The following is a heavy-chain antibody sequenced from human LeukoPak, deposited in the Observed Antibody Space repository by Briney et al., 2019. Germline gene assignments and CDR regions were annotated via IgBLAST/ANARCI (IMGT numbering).Heavy chain of an antibody. CDR2: INLNSGGT. CDR3: ARAYCSGGSCYLLLVR. Sequence: ASVKVSCKASGYTFTGYYMHWVRQAPGQGLEWMGWINLNSGGTNYAQKFQGRVTMTRDTSISTAYMELSRLRSDDTAVYYCARAYCSGGSCYLLLVRWGQGTLVTVSS. CDR1: GYTFTGYY. D-gene: IGHD2-15*01. V-gene: IGHV1-2*02. J-gene: IGHJ4*02.